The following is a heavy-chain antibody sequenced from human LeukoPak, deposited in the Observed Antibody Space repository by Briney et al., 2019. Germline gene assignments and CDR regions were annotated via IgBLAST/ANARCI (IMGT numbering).Heavy chain of an antibody. Sequence: GGSLRLSCAASGFTFSSYWMHWVRQAPGKGLVWVSRINSDGSSTSYADSVKGRFTISRDNSKNTLYLQMNSLRAEDTAVYYCAKNSGHLGYYYMDVWGKGTTVTVSS. CDR3: AKNSGHLGYYYMDV. CDR1: GFTFSSYW. V-gene: IGHV3-74*01. CDR2: INSDGSST. J-gene: IGHJ6*03.